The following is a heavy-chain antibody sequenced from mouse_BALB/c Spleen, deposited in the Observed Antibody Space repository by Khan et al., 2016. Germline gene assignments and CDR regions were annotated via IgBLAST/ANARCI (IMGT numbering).Heavy chain of an antibody. CDR1: GFDFSRYW. Sequence: EVKLLESGGGLVQPGGSLKLSCAASGFDFSRYWMSWVRQAPGKGLEWIGEINPDSSTINYTPSLKDKFIISRDNANNTPYLQMSKVGSEDTALYYCARLHYYGRLAYWGQGTLVTVSA. D-gene: IGHD1-2*01. CDR2: INPDSSTI. V-gene: IGHV4-1*02. J-gene: IGHJ3*01. CDR3: ARLHYYGRLAY.